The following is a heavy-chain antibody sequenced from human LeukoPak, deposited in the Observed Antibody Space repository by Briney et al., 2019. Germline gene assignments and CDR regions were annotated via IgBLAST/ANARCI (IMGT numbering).Heavy chain of an antibody. CDR1: GGSISGSSYY. CDR3: ARGRSIAARRRNWFDP. Sequence: SETLSLTCTVSGGSISGSSYYWGWIRQPPGKGLEWIGSIYYSGSTNYNPSLKSRVTISVDTSKNQFSLKLSSVTAADTAVYYCARGRSIAARRRNWFDPWGQGTLVTVSS. CDR2: IYYSGST. J-gene: IGHJ5*02. V-gene: IGHV4-39*07. D-gene: IGHD6-6*01.